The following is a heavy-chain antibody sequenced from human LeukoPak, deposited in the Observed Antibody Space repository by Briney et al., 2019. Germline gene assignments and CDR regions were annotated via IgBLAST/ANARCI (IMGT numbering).Heavy chain of an antibody. CDR1: GGSISSSSYY. J-gene: IGHJ5*02. CDR2: IYYSGST. Sequence: PSETLSLTCTVSGGSISSSSYYWGWIRQPPGKGLEWIGSIYYSGSTYYNPSLKSRVTTSVDTSKNQFSLKLSSVTAADTAVYYCAGDLAVAVYNWFDPWGQGTLVTVSS. CDR3: AGDLAVAVYNWFDP. D-gene: IGHD6-19*01. V-gene: IGHV4-39*02.